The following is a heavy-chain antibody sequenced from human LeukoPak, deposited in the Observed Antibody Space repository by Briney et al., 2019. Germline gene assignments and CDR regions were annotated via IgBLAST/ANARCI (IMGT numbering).Heavy chain of an antibody. CDR1: GFTFSSYV. V-gene: IGHV3-30*04. CDR3: ARDTCPLGFDY. Sequence: GGSLRLSCAASGFTFSSYVMNWVGQAPGKRLEWVAVISYDGSNKVYADSVKGRFTISRDNSKNTLYLQMNSLRAEDTAVYYCARDTCPLGFDYWGQGTLVTVSS. J-gene: IGHJ4*02. CDR2: ISYDGSNK. D-gene: IGHD2/OR15-2a*01.